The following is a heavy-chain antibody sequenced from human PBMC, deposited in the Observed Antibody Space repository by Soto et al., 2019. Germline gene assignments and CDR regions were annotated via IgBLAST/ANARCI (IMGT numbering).Heavy chain of an antibody. CDR3: ARNILPIAAAGAYSYHGMDV. CDR2: IYPGDSDT. V-gene: IGHV5-51*01. D-gene: IGHD6-13*01. CDR1: GYSFTSYW. J-gene: IGHJ6*02. Sequence: GESLKISCKGSGYSFTSYWIGWVRQMPGKVLEWMGIIYPGDSDTRYSPSFQGQVTISADKSISTAYLQWSSLKASDTAMYYCARNILPIAAAGAYSYHGMDVWGPGXTVTVYS.